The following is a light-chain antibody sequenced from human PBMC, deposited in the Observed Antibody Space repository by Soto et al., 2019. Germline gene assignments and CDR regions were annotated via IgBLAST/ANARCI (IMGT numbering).Light chain of an antibody. CDR2: AAS. V-gene: IGKV3-20*01. CDR3: QQYGSSPWT. CDR1: QSVSSN. J-gene: IGKJ1*01. Sequence: EIVLTQSPGTLSFSPGERATLSCRASQSVSSNLAWYQQKPGQAPRLLIYAASRRATGIPDRFSGSGSGTDFTLTISRLEPEDFAVYYCQQYGSSPWTFGQGTKVDIK.